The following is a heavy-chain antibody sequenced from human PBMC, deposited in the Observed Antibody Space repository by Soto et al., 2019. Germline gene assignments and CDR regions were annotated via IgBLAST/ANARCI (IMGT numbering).Heavy chain of an antibody. J-gene: IGHJ4*02. CDR2: IFYSGST. D-gene: IGHD5-12*01. V-gene: IGHV4-39*01. CDR1: GGSISSDSYY. CDR3: ARSGLGLATLKMLDY. Sequence: QVQLQESGPGLVKPSETLSLTCTVSGGSISSDSYYWGWIRQATGKGLEWVGSIFYSGSTYYNTSLKSRITISLATSKNRLSLKVNSVTAADTAVYYCARSGLGLATLKMLDYWCQGTLVTVSS.